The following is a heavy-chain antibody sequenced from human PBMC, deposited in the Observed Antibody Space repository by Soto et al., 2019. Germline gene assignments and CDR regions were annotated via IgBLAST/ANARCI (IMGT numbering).Heavy chain of an antibody. CDR3: AKDRGATGTGTYFDY. CDR2: ISWDGGST. V-gene: IGHV3-43*01. CDR1: GFTFDDYT. J-gene: IGHJ4*02. D-gene: IGHD1-1*01. Sequence: GGSLRLSCAASGFTFDDYTMHWVRQAPGKGLEWVSLISWDGGSTYYADSVKGRFTISRDNSKNSLYLQMNSLRTEDTALYYCAKDRGATGTGTYFDYWGQGTLVTVSS.